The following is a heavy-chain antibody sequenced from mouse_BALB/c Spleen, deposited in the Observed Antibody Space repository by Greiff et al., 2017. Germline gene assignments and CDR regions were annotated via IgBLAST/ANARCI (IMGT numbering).Heavy chain of an antibody. CDR3: ARGGTSSGYAMDD. D-gene: IGHD1-1*01. CDR1: GYTFTSYW. V-gene: IGHV1-7*01. Sequence: VQLQQSGAELAKPGASVKMSCKASGYTFTSYWMHWVQQRPGKGLEWIGYINPSTGYTEYNQKFKDKATLTADKSSSTAYMQLSSLTSEDSAVYYCARGGTSSGYAMDDWGQGTSVTVSS. J-gene: IGHJ4*01. CDR2: INPSTGYT.